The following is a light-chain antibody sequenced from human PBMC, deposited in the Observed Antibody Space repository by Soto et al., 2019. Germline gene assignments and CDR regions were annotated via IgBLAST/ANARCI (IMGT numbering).Light chain of an antibody. V-gene: IGKV3-11*01. CDR2: DAS. CDR3: QHRRT. CDR1: QSISNY. J-gene: IGKJ5*01. Sequence: EIVLTQSPATLSLSAGERATLSCRASQSISNYLAWYQQRPGRAPRLLIDDASKRATGIPDRFSGSGSGTYFTLSISSLEPEDFAVYYCQHRRTFGQGTRLEIK.